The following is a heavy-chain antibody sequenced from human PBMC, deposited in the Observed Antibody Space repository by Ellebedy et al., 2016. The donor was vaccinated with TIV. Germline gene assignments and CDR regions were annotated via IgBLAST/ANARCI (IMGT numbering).Heavy chain of an antibody. V-gene: IGHV1-2*02. Sequence: ASVKVSCKASGYTFTGYYMHWVRQAPGQGLEWMGWITTHTGQTNYAQIFQDRLTMTADTSTNTAYMELSSLRSDDTAVYYCARDLRIAAAGREDYWGQGTLVTVSS. D-gene: IGHD6-13*01. CDR3: ARDLRIAAAGREDY. J-gene: IGHJ4*02. CDR1: GYTFTGYY. CDR2: ITTHTGQT.